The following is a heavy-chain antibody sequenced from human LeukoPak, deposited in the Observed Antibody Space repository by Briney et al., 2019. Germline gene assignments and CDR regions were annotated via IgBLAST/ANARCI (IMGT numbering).Heavy chain of an antibody. J-gene: IGHJ4*02. D-gene: IGHD1-14*01. CDR2: IYHSGST. Sequence: SDTLSLTCAVSGYSITSSSWWGWIRQPPGKGLEWIGYIYHSGSTNYNPSLKSRVTISVDKSKNQFSLKLSSVTAADTAVYYCASSLPGTPFDYWGQGTLVTVSS. CDR1: GYSITSSSW. V-gene: IGHV4-28*01. CDR3: ASSLPGTPFDY.